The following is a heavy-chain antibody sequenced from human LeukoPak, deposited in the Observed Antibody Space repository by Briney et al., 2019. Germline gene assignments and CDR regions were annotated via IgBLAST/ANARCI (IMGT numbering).Heavy chain of an antibody. Sequence: PGGSLRLSCAASGFTFSSYEMNWVRQAPGKGLEWVAVISDDGSNKYYADSVKGRFTISRDNAKNSLYLQMNSLRAEDTALYYCARGFTHGNSYYFFYMDVWREGTTVSLSS. CDR2: ISDDGSNK. D-gene: IGHD4-23*01. CDR3: ARGFTHGNSYYFFYMDV. J-gene: IGHJ6*03. V-gene: IGHV3-30*03. CDR1: GFTFSSYE.